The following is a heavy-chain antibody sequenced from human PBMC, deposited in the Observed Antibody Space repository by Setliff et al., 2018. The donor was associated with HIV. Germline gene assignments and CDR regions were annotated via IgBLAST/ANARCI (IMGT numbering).Heavy chain of an antibody. CDR3: AKDIPGPAINSGRIKNWFDP. CDR2: IIPILGVA. D-gene: IGHD6-19*01. J-gene: IGHJ5*02. CDR1: RRTFNSHT. Sequence: SVKVSCKASRRTFNSHTINWVRQAPGQGLDWMGRIIPILGVANYAQRFQGKVTITADKSTSTAYMELTSLRFDDTAMYYCAKDIPGPAINSGRIKNWFDPWGEGTLVTVSS. V-gene: IGHV1-69*04.